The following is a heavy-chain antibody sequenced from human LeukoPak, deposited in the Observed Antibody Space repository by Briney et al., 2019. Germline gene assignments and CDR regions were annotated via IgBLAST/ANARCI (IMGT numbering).Heavy chain of an antibody. J-gene: IGHJ1*01. D-gene: IGHD6-19*01. Sequence: SETLSLTCAFYGGSFSGYYWSWIRQPPRKGLEWIGDINHSGSTNYNPSLKSRVTISVDTSKNQFSLKLSSVTAADTAVYYCARGHSGWFAEYFQHWGQGTLVTVSS. CDR3: ARGHSGWFAEYFQH. CDR2: INHSGST. V-gene: IGHV4-34*01. CDR1: GGSFSGYY.